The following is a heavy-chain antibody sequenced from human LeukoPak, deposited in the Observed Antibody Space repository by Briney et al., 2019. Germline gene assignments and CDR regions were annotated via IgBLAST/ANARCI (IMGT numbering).Heavy chain of an antibody. V-gene: IGHV3-23*01. CDR3: ARIHSDIVVVPAAITFSIDAFDI. J-gene: IGHJ3*02. D-gene: IGHD2-2*01. CDR2: ISGSGGST. CDR1: GFTFSSYA. Sequence: PGGSLRLSCAASGFTFSSYAMSWVRQAPGKGLEWVSAISGSGGSTDYADSVKGRFTISRDNPKNTLYLQMNSLRVEDTAVYYCARIHSDIVVVPAAITFSIDAFDIWGQGTMVTVSS.